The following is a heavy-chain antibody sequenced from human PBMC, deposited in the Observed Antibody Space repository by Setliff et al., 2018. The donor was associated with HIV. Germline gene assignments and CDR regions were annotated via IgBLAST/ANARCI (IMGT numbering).Heavy chain of an antibody. CDR3: ARAVVFASGNFWFDP. Sequence: PSETLSLTCTVSGGSIWSGSYYWTWIRQPAGKGLEWIGHITASGGATYNPSVKSRVSISLGSPSSEFSLGLTSVSAADTAVYYCARAVVFASGNFWFDPWGPGALVTVSS. CDR2: ITASGGA. D-gene: IGHD3-3*01. J-gene: IGHJ5*02. CDR1: GGSIWSGSYY. V-gene: IGHV4-61*09.